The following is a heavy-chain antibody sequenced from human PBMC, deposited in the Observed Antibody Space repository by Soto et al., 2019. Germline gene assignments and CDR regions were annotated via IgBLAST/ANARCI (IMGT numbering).Heavy chain of an antibody. CDR3: ARGQSSLLLDC. D-gene: IGHD2-8*02. V-gene: IGHV4-34*01. J-gene: IGHJ4*02. CDR2: INHSGST. Sequence: QVQLQQWGAGLLKPSETLSLTCAVYGGSFSAYYWSWIRQPPGKGLEWIGEINHSGSTNYNPSLKSRVTISVDTSKNQFSLKLSSVTAADTAMYYCARGQSSLLLDCWGQGILVTVSS. CDR1: GGSFSAYY.